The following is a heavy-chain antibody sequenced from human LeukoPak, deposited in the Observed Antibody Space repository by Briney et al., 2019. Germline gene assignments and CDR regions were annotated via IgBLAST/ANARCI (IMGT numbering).Heavy chain of an antibody. J-gene: IGHJ4*02. V-gene: IGHV3-23*01. D-gene: IGHD1-26*01. CDR1: EFTFRSYA. CDR3: AKGGGSRNFDY. Sequence: PGGSLRLSCAASEFTFRSYAMQWVRQAPGKGLEWVSGISGSGDSTYYADSVKGRFTISRDNSKNTLYLQMNSLRAEDTAVYYCAKGGGSRNFDYWGQGTLVAVSS. CDR2: ISGSGDST.